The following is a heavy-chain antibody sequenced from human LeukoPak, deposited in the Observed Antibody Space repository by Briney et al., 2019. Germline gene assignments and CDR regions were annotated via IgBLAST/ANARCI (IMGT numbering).Heavy chain of an antibody. CDR2: INQDGSEI. J-gene: IGHJ6*02. D-gene: IGHD3-9*01. CDR3: ARTTDIPYYYYGMDV. V-gene: IGHV3-7*01. Sequence: PGGSLRLSCAASRFTFSTYFMSWVRQAPGKGLEWVANINQDGSEIYYVDSVKGRFTISRDNAKNSLYLQMNSLRAEDTAVYYCARTTDIPYYYYGMDVWGQGTTVTVSS. CDR1: RFTFSTYF.